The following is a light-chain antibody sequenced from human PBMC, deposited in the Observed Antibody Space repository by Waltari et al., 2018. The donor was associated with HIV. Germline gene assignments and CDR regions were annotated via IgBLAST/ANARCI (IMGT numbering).Light chain of an antibody. V-gene: IGLV4-69*01. Sequence: QVVLTQSPSASAPLGTSVNLTCTLNSGHSSYAIAWHQQQPEKGPRYLMKLNSDGSHSKGDGIPYPSSGSSSGSKRYLSISSLQSEDEADYYCQTWGTGGVFGGGTKLTVL. J-gene: IGLJ3*02. CDR1: SGHSSYA. CDR3: QTWGTGGV. CDR2: LNSDGSH.